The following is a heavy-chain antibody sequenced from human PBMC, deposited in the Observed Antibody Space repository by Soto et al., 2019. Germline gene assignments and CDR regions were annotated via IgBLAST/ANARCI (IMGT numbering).Heavy chain of an antibody. CDR1: GGSISSSNW. Sequence: SETLSLTCAVSGGSISSSNWWSWVRQPPGKGLEWIGEIYHSGSTNYNPSLKSRVTISVDKSKNQFSLKLSSVTAADTAVYYCATEKRSLRDYGDYISYRYYCYGMDVWGQGTTVTVSS. V-gene: IGHV4-4*02. J-gene: IGHJ6*02. D-gene: IGHD4-17*01. CDR2: IYHSGST. CDR3: ATEKRSLRDYGDYISYRYYCYGMDV.